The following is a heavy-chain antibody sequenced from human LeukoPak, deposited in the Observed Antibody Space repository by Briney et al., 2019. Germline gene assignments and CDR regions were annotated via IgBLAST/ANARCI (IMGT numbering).Heavy chain of an antibody. D-gene: IGHD6-13*01. CDR1: GFTFSDYY. J-gene: IGHJ4*02. V-gene: IGHV3-11*01. Sequence: GGSLRLSCAASGFTFSDYYMSWIRQAPGKGLEWVSYISSSGSTIYYADSVKGRFTISRDNAKNSLYLQMNSLRAEDTAVYYCATGYSSSWSRPFDYWGQGTLVTVSS. CDR3: ATGYSSSWSRPFDY. CDR2: ISSSGSTI.